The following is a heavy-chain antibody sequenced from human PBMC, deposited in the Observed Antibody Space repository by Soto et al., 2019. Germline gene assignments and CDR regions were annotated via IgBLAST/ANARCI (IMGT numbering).Heavy chain of an antibody. V-gene: IGHV3-23*01. CDR1: GFTFSSYA. CDR3: AKGHSYCVSSSSLPSSY. CDR2: ISGSGGST. J-gene: IGHJ4*02. D-gene: IGHD6-6*01. Sequence: GGSLRLSCVASGFTFSSYAMSWVRQAPGKGLEWVSAISGSGGSTYYADSVKGRFTISRDNSKNTLYLQMNSLRAEDTAVYYCAKGHSYCVSSSSLPSSYWGQGTLVTVSS.